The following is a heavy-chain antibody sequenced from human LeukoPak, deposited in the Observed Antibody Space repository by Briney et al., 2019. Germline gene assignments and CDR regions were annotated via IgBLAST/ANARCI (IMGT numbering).Heavy chain of an antibody. J-gene: IGHJ3*02. CDR2: IIPIFGTA. CDR1: GGTFSSYA. V-gene: IGHV1-69*01. CDR3: ARGEDYDFWSGFRGAFDI. Sequence: SVKVSCKASGGTFSSYAISWVRQAPGQGLEWMGGIIPIFGTANYAQKFQGRDTITADETTSTAYMELSSPRSEDTAVYYCARGEDYDFWSGFRGAFDIWGQGTMVTVSS. D-gene: IGHD3-3*01.